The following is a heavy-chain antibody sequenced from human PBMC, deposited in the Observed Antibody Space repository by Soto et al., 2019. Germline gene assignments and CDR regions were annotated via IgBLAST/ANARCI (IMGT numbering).Heavy chain of an antibody. CDR2: VSYDGSNK. CDR3: ARDAEAYDFWSATTKAWGMDV. Sequence: QVQLVESGGGVVQPGRSLRLSCAAYGFTFSSYAMHWVRQAPGNGLEWVAVVSYDGSNKYYADSVKGRITISRDNSKNTLYLQMNSLRAEDTAVYYCARDAEAYDFWSATTKAWGMDVWGQGTTVRVSS. CDR1: GFTFSSYA. D-gene: IGHD3-3*01. J-gene: IGHJ6*02. V-gene: IGHV3-30-3*01.